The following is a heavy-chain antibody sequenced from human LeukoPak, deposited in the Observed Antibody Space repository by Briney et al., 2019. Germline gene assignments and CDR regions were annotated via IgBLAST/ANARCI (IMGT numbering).Heavy chain of an antibody. CDR1: GYSFTIYS. V-gene: IGHV5-51*01. CDR3: ARRVKNSNGCTFDY. Sequence: GESLKISGKGSGYSFTIYSIGWVRQMPGKGLEWMGIIYPGDSDTRNSPSFQGQVTISADRSINTAYLHWRSLEASDTDIYDCARRVKNSNGCTFDYWGQGTLVTVSS. J-gene: IGHJ4*02. D-gene: IGHD6-19*01. CDR2: IYPGDSDT.